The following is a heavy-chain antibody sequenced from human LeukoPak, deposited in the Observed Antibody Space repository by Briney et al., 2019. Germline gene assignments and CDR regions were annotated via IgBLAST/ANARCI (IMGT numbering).Heavy chain of an antibody. CDR2: IYYSGST. CDR1: GGSISSSSYY. D-gene: IGHD6-6*01. V-gene: IGHV4-39*07. J-gene: IGHJ6*03. Sequence: SETLSLTCTVSGGSISSSSYYWGWIRQPPGKGLEWIGSIYYSGSTYYNPSLKSRVTIPVDTSKNQFSLKLSSVTAADTAVYYCARGPYSSSSMYRMDVWGKGTTVTVSS. CDR3: ARGPYSSSSMYRMDV.